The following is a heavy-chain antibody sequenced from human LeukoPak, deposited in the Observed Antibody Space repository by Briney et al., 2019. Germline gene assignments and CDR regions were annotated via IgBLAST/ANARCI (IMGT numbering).Heavy chain of an antibody. Sequence: GRSLRLSCAASEFTFNNYAMHWVRQAPGKGLEWVSGISWNSDNIGYADSVKGRFTISRDNAKNSLYLQMNTLRPEDTALYYCAKHINGLYNMDVWAKGTTVTVSS. V-gene: IGHV3-9*01. J-gene: IGHJ6*03. CDR1: EFTFNNYA. CDR2: ISWNSDNI. CDR3: AKHINGLYNMDV.